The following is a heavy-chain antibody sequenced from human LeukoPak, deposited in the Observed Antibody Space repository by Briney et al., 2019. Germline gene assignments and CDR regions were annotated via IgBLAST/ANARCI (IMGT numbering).Heavy chain of an antibody. CDR2: IYYSGSA. D-gene: IGHD1-26*01. J-gene: IGHJ4*02. V-gene: IGHV4-59*12. Sequence: SETLSLTCTVSGGSISSYYWSWIRQPPGKGLEWIGYIYYSGSADYNPSLKSRVTLSVDTSKNQFSLKVSSVTAADTAVYYCARDIRSGSYSDFWGQGTLVTVSS. CDR1: GGSISSYY. CDR3: ARDIRSGSYSDF.